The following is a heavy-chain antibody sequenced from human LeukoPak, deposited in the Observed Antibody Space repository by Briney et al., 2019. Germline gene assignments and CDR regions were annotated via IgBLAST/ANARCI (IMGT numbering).Heavy chain of an antibody. CDR2: IKPDGGEK. Sequence: GGSLRLSCAVYGFTSSGYWISWVRQAPGKGLEGVANIKPDGGEKYYADSVKGRFTVSRDNAKNLLFFEMNSLRGEDTAVYYCAREYEAALDYWGQGTLVTVSS. J-gene: IGHJ4*02. D-gene: IGHD2-8*01. CDR1: GFTSSGYW. CDR3: AREYEAALDY. V-gene: IGHV3-7*01.